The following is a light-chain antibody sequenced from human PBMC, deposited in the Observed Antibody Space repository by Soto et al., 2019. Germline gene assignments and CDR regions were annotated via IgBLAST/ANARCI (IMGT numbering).Light chain of an antibody. J-gene: IGKJ1*01. CDR2: AAS. CDR3: QQYNNWPRT. V-gene: IGKV1-8*01. Sequence: AIRMTQSPSSLSASTGDRVTITCRASQGISSYLAWYQQKPGKAPKLLIYAASTLQSGVPSRFSGSGSRTEFTLTISSLESEDFAVYFCQQYNNWPRTFGQGTKVDIK. CDR1: QGISSY.